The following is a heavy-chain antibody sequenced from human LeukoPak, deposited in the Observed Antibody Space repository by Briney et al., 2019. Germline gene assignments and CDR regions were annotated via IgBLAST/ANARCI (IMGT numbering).Heavy chain of an antibody. CDR2: ISGSGDNT. CDR3: AKDAYSSTWYYWFDP. J-gene: IGHJ5*02. D-gene: IGHD6-19*01. CDR1: GFTFNNYA. Sequence: GGSLRLSCAASGFTFNNYAMSWVRQAPGKGLEWVSAISGSGDNTYYADSVKGRSTTSRDNSKNTLYLQMNSLRAEDAAVYYCAKDAYSSTWYYWFDPWGQGTLVTVSS. V-gene: IGHV3-23*01.